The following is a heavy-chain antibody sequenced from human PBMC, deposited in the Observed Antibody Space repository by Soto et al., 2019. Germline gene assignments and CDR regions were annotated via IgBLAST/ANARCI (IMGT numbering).Heavy chain of an antibody. D-gene: IGHD3-3*01. V-gene: IGHV1-46*01. Sequence: QVQLVQSGAEVKKPGASVKVSCKASGYTFTSYYMHWVRQAPGQGLEWMGIINPSGGSTSYAQKFQGRVTMTRDTSTSTVYMEVSSLRSEDTAVYYCARDAYTIFGVVIIAASYYFDYWGQGTLVTVSS. CDR1: GYTFTSYY. CDR2: INPSGGST. J-gene: IGHJ4*02. CDR3: ARDAYTIFGVVIIAASYYFDY.